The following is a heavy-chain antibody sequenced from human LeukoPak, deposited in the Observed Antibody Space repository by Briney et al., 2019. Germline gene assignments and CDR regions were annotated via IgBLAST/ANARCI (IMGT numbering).Heavy chain of an antibody. CDR3: ARAQTAAAGTGPFDI. CDR2: ISYDGSSQ. D-gene: IGHD6-13*01. J-gene: IGHJ3*02. Sequence: GGSLRLSCAASGFTFSSYGMHWVRQAPGKGLEWVAIISYDGSSQYYADSVKGRFTISRDNSKNTLYLQMNSLRAEDTAVYYCARAQTAAAGTGPFDIWGQGTLVTVSS. V-gene: IGHV3-30*03. CDR1: GFTFSSYG.